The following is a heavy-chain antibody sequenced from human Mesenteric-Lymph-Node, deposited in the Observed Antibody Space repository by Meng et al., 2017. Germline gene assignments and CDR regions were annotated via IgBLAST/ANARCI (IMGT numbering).Heavy chain of an antibody. CDR2: INHSGST. Sequence: SETLSLTCAVYGGSFSGYYWSWIRQPPGQGLEWIGEINHSGSTNYNPSLKSRVTISVDTSKNQFSLKLSSVTAADTAVYYCARDDLLWFGELFPQRPLNSYYYGMDVWGQGTTVTVSS. D-gene: IGHD3-10*01. V-gene: IGHV4-34*01. CDR3: ARDDLLWFGELFPQRPLNSYYYGMDV. J-gene: IGHJ6*02. CDR1: GGSFSGYY.